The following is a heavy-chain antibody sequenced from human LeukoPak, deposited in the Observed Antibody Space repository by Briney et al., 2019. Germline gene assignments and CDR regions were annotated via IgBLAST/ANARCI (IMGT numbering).Heavy chain of an antibody. CDR2: ISYDGSNK. D-gene: IGHD5-12*01. CDR1: GFTFSSYG. CDR3: AKGGGYDFRYYYYYMDV. Sequence: TGGSLRLSCAASGFTFSSYGMHWVRQAPGKGLEWVAVISYDGSNKYYADSVKGRFTISRDNSKNTLYLQMNSLRAEDTAVYHCAKGGGYDFRYYYYYMDVWGKGTTVTVSS. V-gene: IGHV3-30*18. J-gene: IGHJ6*03.